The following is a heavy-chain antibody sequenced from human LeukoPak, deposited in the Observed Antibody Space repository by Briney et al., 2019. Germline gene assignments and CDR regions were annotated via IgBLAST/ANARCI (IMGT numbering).Heavy chain of an antibody. Sequence: GGSLRLSCAPSGFTFSDSYMNWIRQAPGKGLGWLSYIRSSSSHTNYADSVKGRFTISRDNAKNSLYLQMNSLRAEDTAVYYCARGGGYYFDYWGQGTLVTVSS. D-gene: IGHD4-23*01. CDR2: IRSSSSHT. CDR3: ARGGGYYFDY. J-gene: IGHJ4*02. CDR1: GFTFSDSY. V-gene: IGHV3-11*06.